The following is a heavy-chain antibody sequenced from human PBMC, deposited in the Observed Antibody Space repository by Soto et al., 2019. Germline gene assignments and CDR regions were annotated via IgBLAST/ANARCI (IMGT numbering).Heavy chain of an antibody. CDR2: IYYSGST. CDR3: AREGYSSSWYDWGAFDI. V-gene: IGHV4-59*01. D-gene: IGHD6-13*01. Sequence: PSETLSLTCTVSGGSISSYYWSWIRQPPGKGLEWIGYIYYSGSTNYNPSLKSRVTISVDTSKNQFSLKLSSVTAADTAVYYCAREGYSSSWYDWGAFDIWGRGTMVT. CDR1: GGSISSYY. J-gene: IGHJ3*02.